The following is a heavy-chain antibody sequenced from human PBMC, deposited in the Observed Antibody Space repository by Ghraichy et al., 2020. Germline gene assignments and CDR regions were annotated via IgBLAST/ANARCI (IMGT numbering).Heavy chain of an antibody. V-gene: IGHV3-23*01. J-gene: IGHJ4*02. CDR2: ITTRGGQT. Sequence: GGSLRLSCAASGFTFSSYAMAWVRQAPGKGLEWVTSITTRGGQTNYADSVRGRFTISRDNSKDTLYLQMNSLRAEDTAVYYCAKGTATSTTRLDYWGQGTLVTVSS. CDR3: AKGTATSTTRLDY. D-gene: IGHD1/OR15-1a*01. CDR1: GFTFSSYA.